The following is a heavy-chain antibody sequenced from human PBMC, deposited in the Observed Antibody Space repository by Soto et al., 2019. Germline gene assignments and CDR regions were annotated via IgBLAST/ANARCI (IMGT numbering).Heavy chain of an antibody. D-gene: IGHD3-22*01. Sequence: QVQLVQSGAEVKKPGSSVKVSCKASGGTFSSYAISWVRHAPGQGLEWMGGIIPIFGTANYAQQFQGRVTITADESTSTAYMELSSLRSEDTAVYYCARDYYDSSGYYPGGDYWGQGTLVTVSS. CDR2: IIPIFGTA. CDR3: ARDYYDSSGYYPGGDY. V-gene: IGHV1-69*01. J-gene: IGHJ4*02. CDR1: GGTFSSYA.